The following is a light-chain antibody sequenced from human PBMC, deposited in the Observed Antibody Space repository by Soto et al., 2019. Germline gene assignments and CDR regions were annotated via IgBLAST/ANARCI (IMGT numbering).Light chain of an antibody. CDR3: QQYDSYWT. V-gene: IGKV3-15*01. J-gene: IGKJ1*01. CDR2: DAS. Sequence: IVLTQPPPTLPSSPGERATLSWRARQTVTGTLAWYQQKPGQAPRLLISDASTRATGIPARFSGSGSGTEFALTISRLQPDDFAVYYCQQYDSYWTFGQGTKVDIK. CDR1: QTVTGT.